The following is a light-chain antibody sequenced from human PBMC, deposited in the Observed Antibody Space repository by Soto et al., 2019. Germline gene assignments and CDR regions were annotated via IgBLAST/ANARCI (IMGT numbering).Light chain of an antibody. CDR3: QRYGSPSTWT. CDR1: QSVSSAY. J-gene: IGKJ1*01. CDR2: AAS. Sequence: EIVLTQSPGTLSLSPGERATLSCRASQSVSSAYLAWYQHKPGQPPTLLIYAASSRVTGLPDRFSGSGSGNNFHLAISRLEPEDFAMYYCQRYGSPSTWTFGEGTKVQIK. V-gene: IGKV3-20*01.